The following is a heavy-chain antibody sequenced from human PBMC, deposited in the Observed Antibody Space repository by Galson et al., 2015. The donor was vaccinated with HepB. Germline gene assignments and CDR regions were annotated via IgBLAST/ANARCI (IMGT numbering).Heavy chain of an antibody. Sequence: QSGAEVKKPGDSLKISCKSSGYTFSRHWIGWVRQMPGKGLEWMGSIFPGDSDTRYSPSFQGQVTISADTSISVVYLQWNSLKASDTATYYCARLRNYHDTRGYSYPFDYWGQGNLVTVSS. CDR3: ARLRNYHDTRGYSYPFDY. D-gene: IGHD3-22*01. CDR1: GYTFSRHW. J-gene: IGHJ4*02. V-gene: IGHV5-51*03. CDR2: IFPGDSDT.